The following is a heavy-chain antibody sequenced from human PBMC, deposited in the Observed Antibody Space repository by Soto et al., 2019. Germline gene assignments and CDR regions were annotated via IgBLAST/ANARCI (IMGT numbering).Heavy chain of an antibody. CDR3: ARDPVLKVASDS. V-gene: IGHV3-21*01. Sequence: EVQLVESGGGLVKPGGSLRLSCAASGFTFSSYSMNWVRQAPGKGLEWVSSISSSSSYIYYADSVKGRFTISRDNAKNSLYLQMNSLRAEDTAVYYCARDPVLKVASDSWGQGTLVTVSS. J-gene: IGHJ4*02. CDR1: GFTFSSYS. CDR2: ISSSSSYI. D-gene: IGHD3-10*01.